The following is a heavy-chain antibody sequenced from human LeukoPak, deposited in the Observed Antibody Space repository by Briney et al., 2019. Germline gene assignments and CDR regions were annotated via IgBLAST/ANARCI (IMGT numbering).Heavy chain of an antibody. V-gene: IGHV1-69*05. D-gene: IGHD2-2*01. CDR1: GGTFSSYA. CDR3: AGELLSDQYYYYYYYMDV. J-gene: IGHJ6*03. Sequence: SVKVSCKASGGTFSSYAISWVRQAPGQGLEWMGRIIPIFGTANYAQKSQGRVTITTDESTSTAYMELSSLRSEDTAVYYCAGELLSDQYYYYYYYMDVWGKGTTVTVSS. CDR2: IIPIFGTA.